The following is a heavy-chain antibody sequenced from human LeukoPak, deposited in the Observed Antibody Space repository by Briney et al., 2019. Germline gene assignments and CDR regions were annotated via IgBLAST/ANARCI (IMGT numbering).Heavy chain of an antibody. CDR1: GYTFTSYD. V-gene: IGHV1-18*01. J-gene: IGHJ4*02. CDR2: ISTYNSNT. Sequence: ASVKVSCKASGYTFTSYDISWVRQAPGQGLEWMGWISTYNSNTNQAEKLQGRITMTTDTSTSTAYMELRSLRSDDAAVYYCARGAAGSSDYWGQGTLVTVSS. D-gene: IGHD6-13*01. CDR3: ARGAAGSSDY.